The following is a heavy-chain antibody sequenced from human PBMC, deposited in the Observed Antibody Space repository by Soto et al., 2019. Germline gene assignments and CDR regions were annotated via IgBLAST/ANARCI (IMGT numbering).Heavy chain of an antibody. Sequence: EGQLLESGGGLVQPGGSLRLSCVVSGFSISNHAMTWVRQAPGEGLEWVAFISGGGQATHYVDSVMGRFIISRDNSKNMVFLQMNSLRIEDTALYFCAKVGVATDGDYLWGQGTVVTVSS. CDR3: AKVGVATDGDYL. D-gene: IGHD3-3*01. V-gene: IGHV3-23*01. J-gene: IGHJ5*02. CDR1: GFSISNHA. CDR2: ISGGGQAT.